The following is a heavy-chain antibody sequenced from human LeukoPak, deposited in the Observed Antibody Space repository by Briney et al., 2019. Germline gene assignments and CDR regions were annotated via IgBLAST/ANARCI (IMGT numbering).Heavy chain of an antibody. D-gene: IGHD3-22*01. J-gene: IGHJ4*02. CDR1: GYTFTSYD. V-gene: IGHV1-8*01. CDR3: ARELPPYYYDSSGSIFDY. CDR2: MNPNSGNT. Sequence: ASVKVSCKASGYTFTSYDINWVRQAPGQGLEWMGWMNPNSGNTGYAQKFQGRVTMTRNTSISTAYMELSSLRSEDTAVYYCARELPPYYYDSSGSIFDYWGQGTLVTVSS.